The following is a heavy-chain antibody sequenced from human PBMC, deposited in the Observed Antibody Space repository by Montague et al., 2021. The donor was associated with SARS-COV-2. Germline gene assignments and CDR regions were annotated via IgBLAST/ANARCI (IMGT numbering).Heavy chain of an antibody. D-gene: IGHD3-22*01. J-gene: IGHJ6*02. CDR1: GGSISSSSYF. Sequence: SETLSLTCTVSGGSISSSSYFWGWIRQPPGKGLEWIGSIYYTGSTYYNPSLKSRVTISVDTSKNQFSLKLTSVTAADTAVYYCARDTRNAFLVVVTRYGLDVWGQGTMVTVSS. CDR3: ARDTRNAFLVVVTRYGLDV. V-gene: IGHV4-39*07. CDR2: IYYTGST.